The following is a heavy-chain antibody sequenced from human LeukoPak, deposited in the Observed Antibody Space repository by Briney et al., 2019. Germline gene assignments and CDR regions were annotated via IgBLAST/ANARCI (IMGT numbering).Heavy chain of an antibody. CDR2: ISGSGGST. D-gene: IGHD3-3*01. V-gene: IGHV3-23*01. J-gene: IGHJ4*02. CDR1: GFTFSTYA. Sequence: GGSLRLSCVAPGFTFSTYAMSWVRQAPGKGLEWVSSISGSGGSTYYAEFVKGRSTISRDNSKNTLYLQMNSLRAEDTAVYYCAKGGQRYDFWRFDYWGQGTLVTVSS. CDR3: AKGGQRYDFWRFDY.